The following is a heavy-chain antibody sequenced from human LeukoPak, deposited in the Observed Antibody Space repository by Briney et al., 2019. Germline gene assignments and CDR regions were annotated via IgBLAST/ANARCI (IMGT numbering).Heavy chain of an antibody. V-gene: IGHV4-4*07. Sequence: TSETLSLTCAVSGGSISSYYWSWIRQPAGKGLEWIGRIYTSGSTNYNPSLKSRVTMSVDTSKNQFSLKLSSVTAADTAVYYCARDALRTGSGILWGQGTMVTVSS. CDR3: ARDALRTGSGIL. CDR1: GGSISSYY. CDR2: IYTSGST. J-gene: IGHJ3*01. D-gene: IGHD1-1*01.